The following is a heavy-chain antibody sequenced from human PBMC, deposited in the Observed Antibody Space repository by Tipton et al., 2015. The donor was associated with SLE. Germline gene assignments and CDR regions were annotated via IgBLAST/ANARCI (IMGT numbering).Heavy chain of an antibody. CDR1: GYTFTSYG. Sequence: QSGAEVKKPGASVKVSCKASGYTFTSYGISWVRQVPGQGLEWMGWISAYNGNTNYAQKLQGRVTMTTDTSTSTAYMELRSLRSDDTAVYYCARALGGWYDYYYYYGMDVWGQGTTVTVSS. J-gene: IGHJ6*02. D-gene: IGHD6-19*01. CDR2: ISAYNGNT. V-gene: IGHV1-18*01. CDR3: ARALGGWYDYYYYYGMDV.